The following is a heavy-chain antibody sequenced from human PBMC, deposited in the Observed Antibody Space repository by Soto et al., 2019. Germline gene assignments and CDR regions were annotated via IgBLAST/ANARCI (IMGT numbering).Heavy chain of an antibody. CDR1: GGSISSYY. V-gene: IGHV4-59*01. Sequence: PSETLSLTCTVSGGSISSYYWSWIRQPPGKGPKRIGYIYYRASTTYNPSLTSRDTLSVDTPKTQFSLKLSSVTAANTAVYYCDRAPINCSGGSCYAGVDYWGQGTLVTVSS. D-gene: IGHD2-15*01. J-gene: IGHJ4*02. CDR2: IYYRAST. CDR3: DRAPINCSGGSCYAGVDY.